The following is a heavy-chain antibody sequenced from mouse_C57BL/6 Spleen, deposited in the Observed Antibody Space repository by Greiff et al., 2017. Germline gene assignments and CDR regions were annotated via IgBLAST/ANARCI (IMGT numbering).Heavy chain of an antibody. CDR2: IDPETGGT. J-gene: IGHJ3*01. CDR3: TRGGSNGFAY. D-gene: IGHD2-5*01. Sequence: QVQLKESGAELVRPGASVTLSCKASGYTFTDYEMHWVKQTPVHGLEWIGAIDPETGGTAYNQKFKGKAILTADKSSSTAYMELRSLTSEDSAVYYCTRGGSNGFAYWGQGTLVTVSA. CDR1: GYTFTDYE. V-gene: IGHV1-15*01.